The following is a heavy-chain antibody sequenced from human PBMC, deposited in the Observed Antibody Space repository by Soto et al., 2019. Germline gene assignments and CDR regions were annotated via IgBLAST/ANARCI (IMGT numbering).Heavy chain of an antibody. CDR3: ARLGTVRTYFDY. V-gene: IGHV1-18*01. Sequence: QVHLVQSGAEVKKPGASVKVSCKASGYIFSSYAVTWVRQAPGQGLEWMGWNSAYTGDTNYIQNLQDRVTMTTDTSTNTAYMELRDLRYDDTAVYYCARLGTVRTYFDYWGQGTLITVSS. CDR2: NSAYTGDT. J-gene: IGHJ4*02. D-gene: IGHD4-17*01. CDR1: GYIFSSYA.